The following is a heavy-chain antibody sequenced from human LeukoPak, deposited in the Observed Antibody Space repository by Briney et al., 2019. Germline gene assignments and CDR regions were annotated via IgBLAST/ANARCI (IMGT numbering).Heavy chain of an antibody. V-gene: IGHV3-7*03. CDR1: GFTFSSYW. J-gene: IGHJ4*02. D-gene: IGHD3-22*01. Sequence: PGGSLRLSCAASGFTFSSYWMSWVRQAPGKGPEWVANIKQDGSEKYYVDSVKGRFTISRDNSKNTLYLQMNSLRAEDTAVYYCAKAPTYYDSSGYYDYWGQGTLVTVSS. CDR2: IKQDGSEK. CDR3: AKAPTYYDSSGYYDY.